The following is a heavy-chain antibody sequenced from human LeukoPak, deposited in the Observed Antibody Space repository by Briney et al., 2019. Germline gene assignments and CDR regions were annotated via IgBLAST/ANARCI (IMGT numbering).Heavy chain of an antibody. V-gene: IGHV3-66*02. CDR1: GFTVSSNY. CDR2: IYSGGDT. CDR3: TRGPGSTWYSDY. J-gene: IGHJ4*02. D-gene: IGHD6-13*01. Sequence: GGSLRLSCAASGFTVSSNYMNWVRQAPGKELEWVSIIYSGGDTYYADSVKGRFTISRDNSKNTLYLQMNNLRADDTAVYYCTRGPGSTWYSDYWGQGTLVTVSS.